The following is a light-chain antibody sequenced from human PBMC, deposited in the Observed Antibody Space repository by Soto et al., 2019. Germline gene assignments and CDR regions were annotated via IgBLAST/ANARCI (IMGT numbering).Light chain of an antibody. Sequence: DIQMTQSPSSLSASVGYRVTITCLASQSISNYLNWYQQKPGKAPKLLIYGASSLQSGVPSRFSGSGSGTDFTLTISSLQPEDFATYYCQQSYSTPRTFGQGTKVDIK. J-gene: IGKJ1*01. CDR2: GAS. V-gene: IGKV1-39*01. CDR1: QSISNY. CDR3: QQSYSTPRT.